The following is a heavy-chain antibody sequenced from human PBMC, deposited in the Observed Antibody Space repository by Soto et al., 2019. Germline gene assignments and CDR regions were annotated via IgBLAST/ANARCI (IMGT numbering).Heavy chain of an antibody. CDR2: INPSGSRA. CDR1: GYTFTSYY. V-gene: IGHV1-46*01. Sequence: ASVKVSCKASGYTFTSYYMHWVRQAPGQGLEWMGIINPSGSRANYAQKFQGRVTITADKSTSTAYMELSSLRSEDTAVYYFAREPSSAKDYYDSSGYYYWGQGTLVTVSS. D-gene: IGHD3-22*01. CDR3: AREPSSAKDYYDSSGYYY. J-gene: IGHJ4*02.